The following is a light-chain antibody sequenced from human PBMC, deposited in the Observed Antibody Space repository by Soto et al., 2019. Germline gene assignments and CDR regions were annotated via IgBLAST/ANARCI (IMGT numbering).Light chain of an antibody. V-gene: IGKV3D-15*01. CDR2: DAS. CDR3: QQYGDWPGA. Sequence: EIVMTQSPPTLSVSPGERATLSCRASQSVGSKFAWYQQRPGQAPRLLIYDASNRATGIPARFSGSGSGTEFSLTISSLQSEDCAVYSCQQYGDWPGAFGGGTKGEIK. CDR1: QSVGSK. J-gene: IGKJ4*01.